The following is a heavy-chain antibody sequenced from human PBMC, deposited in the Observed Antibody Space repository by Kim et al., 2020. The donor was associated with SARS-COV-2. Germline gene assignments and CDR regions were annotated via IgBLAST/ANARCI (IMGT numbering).Heavy chain of an antibody. J-gene: IGHJ4*02. CDR1: GFTFSSYA. D-gene: IGHD1-26*01. V-gene: IGHV3-23*01. CDR2: ISGSGGST. CDR3: AKFAAPPEPFANLPYFDY. Sequence: GGSLRLSCAASGFTFSSYAMSWVRQAPGKGLEWVSAISGSGGSTYYADSVKGRFTISRDNSKNTLYLQMNRLRAEDTAVYYCAKFAAPPEPFANLPYFDYWGQGTLVTVSS.